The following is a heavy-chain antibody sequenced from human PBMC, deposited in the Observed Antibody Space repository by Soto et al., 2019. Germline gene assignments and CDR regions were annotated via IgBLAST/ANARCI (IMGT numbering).Heavy chain of an antibody. D-gene: IGHD3-10*01. J-gene: IGHJ4*02. CDR1: GFTFSNYW. V-gene: IGHV3-74*01. Sequence: PGGSLRLSCAASGFTFSNYWMHWVRQTPGKGLVWVSHMDSDGSMTTYADFVKGRFTISRDNSKNMLYLQMNSLRAEDTAVYYCAKETRPPYYYGSGSYDYWGQGTLVTVSS. CDR3: AKETRPPYYYGSGSYDY. CDR2: MDSDGSMT.